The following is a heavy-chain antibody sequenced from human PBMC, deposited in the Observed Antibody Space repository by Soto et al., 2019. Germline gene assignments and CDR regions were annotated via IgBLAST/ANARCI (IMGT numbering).Heavy chain of an antibody. CDR1: GFTFINVW. V-gene: IGHV3-15*07. D-gene: IGHD6-19*01. CDR2: IKSKLNGETI. CDR3: TPLALKYNSDWYEFSD. J-gene: IGHJ4*02. Sequence: EGQLVESGGGLVKPGGSFRLSGAPSGFTFINVWMNWVRKAPGKGLEWVGRIKSKLNGETIDYAAPVKGRFTISRDDSKNMLYLQMNSLKTEDTGVYYCTPLALKYNSDWYEFSDWGQGTLVTVSS.